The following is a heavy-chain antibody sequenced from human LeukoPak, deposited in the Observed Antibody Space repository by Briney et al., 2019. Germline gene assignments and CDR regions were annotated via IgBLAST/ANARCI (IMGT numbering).Heavy chain of an antibody. V-gene: IGHV3-23*01. CDR2: VTGSGGDT. Sequence: GGSLRLSCAASGFTFNNYAMSWVRQAPGKGPEWVSAVTGSGGDTFYEDSVKGRLTISRDNSKNTLSLQMNSLGVEDTALYYCAKSRAAATTLLFDYWGQGTLVTVSS. CDR1: GFTFNNYA. D-gene: IGHD6-13*01. CDR3: AKSRAAATTLLFDY. J-gene: IGHJ4*02.